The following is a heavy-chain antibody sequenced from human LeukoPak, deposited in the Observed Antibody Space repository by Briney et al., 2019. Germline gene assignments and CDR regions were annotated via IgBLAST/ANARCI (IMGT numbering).Heavy chain of an antibody. J-gene: IGHJ6*02. CDR1: GFTFSSYA. Sequence: GGSLRLSCAASGFTFSSYAMSWVRQAPGKGLEWVSAISGSGGSTYYADSVKGRFTISRDNSKNTLYLQMNSLRAEDTAVYYCAKDRPQWELPDYYYYGMDVWGQGTTVTVSS. V-gene: IGHV3-23*01. CDR2: ISGSGGST. D-gene: IGHD1-26*01. CDR3: AKDRPQWELPDYYYYGMDV.